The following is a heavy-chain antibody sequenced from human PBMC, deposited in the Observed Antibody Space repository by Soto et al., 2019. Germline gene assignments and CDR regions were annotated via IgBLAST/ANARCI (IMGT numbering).Heavy chain of an antibody. V-gene: IGHV2-5*02. CDR1: GFSLSTSGVG. J-gene: IGHJ6*02. Sequence: QITLKESGPTLVKPTQTLTLTCTFSGFSLSTSGVGVGXXXXXXXXXXXXXXXXXXVDDKRYSPSLRSRLTICKDTSKNQVVLTMTNMDLVDTATYYCIQSRCGGDCLQSYASHYYYGMDVWGQGTTVTVSS. CDR2: XXXVDDK. D-gene: IGHD2-21*02. CDR3: IQSRCGGDCLQSYASHYYYGMDV.